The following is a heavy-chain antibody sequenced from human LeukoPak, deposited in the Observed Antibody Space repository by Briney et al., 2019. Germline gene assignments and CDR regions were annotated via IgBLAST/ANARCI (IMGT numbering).Heavy chain of an antibody. CDR1: GGSISSSSYY. D-gene: IGHD3-3*01. J-gene: IGHJ4*02. CDR3: ASIYYDFWSGY. V-gene: IGHV4-39*01. Sequence: SETLSLTCTVSGGSISSSSYYWGWIRQPPGKGLEWIGSIYYSGSTYYNPSLKSRVTISVDTSKNQFSLKLSSVTAADTAVYYCASIYYDFWSGYWGQGTLVTVSS. CDR2: IYYSGST.